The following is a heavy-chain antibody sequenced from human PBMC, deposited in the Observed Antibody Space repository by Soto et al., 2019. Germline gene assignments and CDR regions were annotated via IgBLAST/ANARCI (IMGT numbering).Heavy chain of an antibody. CDR3: ARDYRIAAAGSSTQMYYYGMDV. V-gene: IGHV1-8*01. CDR2: MNPNSGNT. J-gene: IGHJ6*02. Sequence: ASVKVSCKASGYTFTSYDINWVRQATGQGLEWMGWMNPNSGNTGYAQKFQGRVTMTRGTSMSTAYMEPSSLRSEDTAVYYCARDYRIAAAGSSTQMYYYGMDVWGQGTTVTVSS. D-gene: IGHD6-13*01. CDR1: GYTFTSYD.